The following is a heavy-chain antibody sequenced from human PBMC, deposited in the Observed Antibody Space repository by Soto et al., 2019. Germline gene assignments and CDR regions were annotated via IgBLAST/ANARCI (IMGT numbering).Heavy chain of an antibody. J-gene: IGHJ6*02. D-gene: IGHD5-18*01. CDR1: GYTFTSYY. V-gene: IGHV1-46*01. Sequence: VKVSCKASGYTFTSYYMHWVRQAPGQGLEWMGIINPSGGSTSYAQKFQGRVTMTRDTSTSTVYMELSSLRSEDTAVYYCARDTAMVTHYYYDYGMDVWGQGTTVTVSS. CDR3: ARDTAMVTHYYYDYGMDV. CDR2: INPSGGST.